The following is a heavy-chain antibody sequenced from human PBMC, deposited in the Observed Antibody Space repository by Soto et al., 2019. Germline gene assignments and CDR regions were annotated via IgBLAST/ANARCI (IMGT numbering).Heavy chain of an antibody. D-gene: IGHD2-8*01. J-gene: IGHJ4*02. CDR2: ISAYNGHT. CDR3: ARDRRDLLRGPDFDY. Sequence: QVQMVQSGAEVKKPGASVKLSCKTSGYIFSNSGISWVRQAPGQGLEWMGWISAYNGHTDYAQNFQVRVTMTTDTSTSTAYMELRSLRTDDTAVYYCARDRRDLLRGPDFDYWGQGTLVTGSS. CDR1: GYIFSNSG. V-gene: IGHV1-18*01.